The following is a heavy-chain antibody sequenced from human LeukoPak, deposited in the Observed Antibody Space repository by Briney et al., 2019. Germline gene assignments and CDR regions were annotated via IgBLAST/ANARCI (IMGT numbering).Heavy chain of an antibody. J-gene: IGHJ4*02. D-gene: IGHD3-3*01. CDR2: ISGRGDNT. V-gene: IGHV3-23*01. CDR3: AKVSSRFLEWEDLDY. CDR1: GFTVSSNY. Sequence: GGSLRLSCAASGFTVSSNYMSWVRQAPGKGLEWVSVISGRGDNTFYADSVKGRFTISRDNSKNTLSLQMNSLRAEDTAVYYWAKVSSRFLEWEDLDYWGQGTLVTVSS.